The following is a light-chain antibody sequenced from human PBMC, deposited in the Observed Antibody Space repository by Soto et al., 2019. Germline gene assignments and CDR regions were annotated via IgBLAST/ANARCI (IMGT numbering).Light chain of an antibody. J-gene: IGLJ2*01. V-gene: IGLV2-14*03. CDR3: SSYTTSSTVV. CDR2: DVN. Sequence: QSVLTQSASVSGSPGQSITISCTGTSSDLGSYPYVSWYQQHPGKAPKLMIYDVNNRRSGVSTRFSGSKSGNTASLTISGLQAEDEADYYCSSYTTSSTVVFGGGTKVTVL. CDR1: SSDLGSYPY.